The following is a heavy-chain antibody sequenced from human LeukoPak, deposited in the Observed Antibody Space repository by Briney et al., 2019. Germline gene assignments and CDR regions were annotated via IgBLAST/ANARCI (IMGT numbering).Heavy chain of an antibody. CDR2: ISWNSGSI. V-gene: IGHV3-9*01. D-gene: IGHD6-19*01. Sequence: GGSLRLSCAASGFTFDDYAMHWVRQAPGKGLEWVSGISWNSGSIGYADSVKGRFTISRDNAKNSLYLQMNSLRAEDTALYYCAKDKAVAATTVFDYWGQGTLVTVSS. CDR1: GFTFDDYA. CDR3: AKDKAVAATTVFDY. J-gene: IGHJ4*02.